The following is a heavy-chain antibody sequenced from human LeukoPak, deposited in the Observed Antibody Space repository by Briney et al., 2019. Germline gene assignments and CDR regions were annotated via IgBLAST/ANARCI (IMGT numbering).Heavy chain of an antibody. J-gene: IGHJ4*02. CDR2: ISGSGGST. V-gene: IGHV3-23*01. CDR3: AKDHRCRVWDTAMVCSIDY. D-gene: IGHD5-18*01. CDR1: GFTFNNYG. Sequence: GGSLRLSCAASGFTFNNYGMHWVRQAPGKGLEWVSAISGSGGSTYYADSVKGRFTISRDNSKNTLYLQMNSLRAEDTAVYYCAKDHRCRVWDTAMVCSIDYWGQGTLVTVSS.